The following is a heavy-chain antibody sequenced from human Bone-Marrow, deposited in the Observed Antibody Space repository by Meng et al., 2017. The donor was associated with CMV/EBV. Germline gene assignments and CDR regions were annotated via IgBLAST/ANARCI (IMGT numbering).Heavy chain of an antibody. V-gene: IGHV3-13*01. J-gene: IGHJ6*02. CDR1: GFTFSSYD. CDR3: ARDRIVGAGGYYVMDV. D-gene: IGHD1-26*01. CDR2: IGTAGDT. Sequence: GESLKISCAASGFTFSSYDMHWVRQATGKGLEWVSAIGTAGDTYYPGSVKSRFTTSRENAKNTLCLQMNSLRAGDTAVYYCARDRIVGAGGYYVMDVWGQGTTVTVSS.